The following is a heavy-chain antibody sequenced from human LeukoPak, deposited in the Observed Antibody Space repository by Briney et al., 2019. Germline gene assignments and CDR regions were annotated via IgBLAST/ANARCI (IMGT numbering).Heavy chain of an antibody. CDR1: GFTFSNYW. CDR3: ARPQGGTTGSHGMDV. J-gene: IGHJ6*02. D-gene: IGHD2/OR15-2a*01. Sequence: QTGGSLRLSCAVSGFTFSNYWMHWVRQVPGKGLVWVSRIDTDGTSTNYADSVKGRFTISRDNAKNTLYLQMNGLRAEDTAVYYCARPQGGTTGSHGMDVWGQGTTVTVSS. V-gene: IGHV3-74*01. CDR2: IDTDGTST.